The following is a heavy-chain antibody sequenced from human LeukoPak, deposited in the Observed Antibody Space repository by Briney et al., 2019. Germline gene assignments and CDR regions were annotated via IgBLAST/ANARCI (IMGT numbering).Heavy chain of an antibody. CDR3: ARIRSYGDYVGVEFDA. J-gene: IGHJ5*02. CDR1: GYTFTGYY. Sequence: ASVKVSCKASGYTFTGYYMHWVRQAPGQGLEWMGWINPNSGGTNHAQKFQGRVTMTRDTSISTAYMELSRLRSDDTAVYYCARIRSYGDYVGVEFDAWGQGTLVTVSS. D-gene: IGHD4-17*01. CDR2: INPNSGGT. V-gene: IGHV1-2*02.